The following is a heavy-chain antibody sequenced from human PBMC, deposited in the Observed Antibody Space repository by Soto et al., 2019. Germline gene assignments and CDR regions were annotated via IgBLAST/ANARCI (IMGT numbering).Heavy chain of an antibody. CDR3: AKGPAGGDTHRSADY. J-gene: IGHJ4*02. V-gene: IGHV3-30*18. CDR1: GFTFSNYG. D-gene: IGHD3-16*01. CDR2: IRNDGSNE. Sequence: PGGSLRLSCAASGFTFSNYGIHWVRQAPGKGLEWVAVIRNDGSNEYYADSVKGRFTISRDNPKHTLYLQMNSLRAEDTAVYYCAKGPAGGDTHRSADYWGQGALVTVSS.